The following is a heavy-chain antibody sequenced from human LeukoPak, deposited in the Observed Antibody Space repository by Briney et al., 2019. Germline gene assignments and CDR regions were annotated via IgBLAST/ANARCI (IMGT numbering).Heavy chain of an antibody. D-gene: IGHD2-2*01. V-gene: IGHV3-23*01. Sequence: GGSLRLSCAASGFSFSSYAMSWVRQAPGKGLEWVSAISGSGGSTYYADSVKGRFTISRDNSKNTLYLQMNSLRAEDTAVYYCAKDLKSVPAALEYWGQGTLVTVSS. CDR3: AKDLKSVPAALEY. CDR1: GFSFSSYA. CDR2: ISGSGGST. J-gene: IGHJ4*02.